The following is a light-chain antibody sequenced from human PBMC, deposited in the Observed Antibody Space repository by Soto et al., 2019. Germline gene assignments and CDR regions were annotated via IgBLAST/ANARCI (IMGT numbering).Light chain of an antibody. CDR2: GAS. CDR1: QSVSSGY. CDR3: QQYGISQNT. Sequence: ETVMTQSPGTLSLSPGERATLSCRASQSVSSGYLAWYQQKPGLAPRLLIFGASNRATGIPDRFTGSGSGTDFTLTISRLEPEDFAVYYCQQYGISQNTFGQGTKLEIK. J-gene: IGKJ2*01. V-gene: IGKV3-20*01.